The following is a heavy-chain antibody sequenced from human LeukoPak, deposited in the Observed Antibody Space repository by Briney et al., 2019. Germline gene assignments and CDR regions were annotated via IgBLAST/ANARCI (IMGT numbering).Heavy chain of an antibody. J-gene: IGHJ5*02. Sequence: ASVKVSCKASGGTFSSYAISWMRQAPGQGLEWMGGIIPIFGTANYAQKFQGRVTITADKSTSTAYMELSSLRSEDTAVYYCAGGGNGNWFDPWGQGTLVTVSS. V-gene: IGHV1-69*06. CDR2: IIPIFGTA. D-gene: IGHD1-1*01. CDR3: AGGGNGNWFDP. CDR1: GGTFSSYA.